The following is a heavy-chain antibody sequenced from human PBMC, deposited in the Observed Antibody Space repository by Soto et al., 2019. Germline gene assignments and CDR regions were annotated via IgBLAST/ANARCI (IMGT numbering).Heavy chain of an antibody. CDR3: AKDLAVAGPGHYYYGMDV. J-gene: IGHJ6*02. CDR1: GFTFSSYG. V-gene: IGHV3-30*18. CDR2: ISYDGSNK. D-gene: IGHD6-19*01. Sequence: GGSLRLSCAASGFTFSSYGMHWVRQAPGKGLEWVAVISYDGSNKYYADSVKGRFTISRDNSKNTLYLQMNSLRAEDTAVYYCAKDLAVAGPGHYYYGMDVWGQGTTVTVSS.